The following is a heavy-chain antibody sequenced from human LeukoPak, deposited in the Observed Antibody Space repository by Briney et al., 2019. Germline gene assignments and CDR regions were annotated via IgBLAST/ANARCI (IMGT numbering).Heavy chain of an antibody. CDR3: ARTLRLGDLWD. V-gene: IGHV4-39*01. CDR2: IYYSGST. J-gene: IGHJ4*02. D-gene: IGHD3-16*01. CDR1: GGPISNNFYY. Sequence: SETLSLTCTVSGGPISNNFYYWGWIRQPPGKGLEWIGSIYYSGSTFYNPSLQSRVTVSIDTSNSQLSLSLTSVTAADTAVYYCARTLRLGDLWDWGQGSLVTVSS.